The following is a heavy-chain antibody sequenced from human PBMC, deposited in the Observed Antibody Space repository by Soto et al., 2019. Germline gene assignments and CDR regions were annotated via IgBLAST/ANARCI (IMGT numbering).Heavy chain of an antibody. CDR3: ALSKYCSSTSCYWYFDL. CDR2: ISGSGGST. J-gene: IGHJ2*01. CDR1: GFTFSSYA. V-gene: IGHV3-23*01. D-gene: IGHD2-2*01. Sequence: GWSLRLSCAASGFTFSSYAMSWVRQAPGKGLEWVSAISGSGGSTYYADSMKGRFTISRDNSKNTLYLQMNSLRAEDTAVYYCALSKYCSSTSCYWYFDLWGRGTLVTVSS.